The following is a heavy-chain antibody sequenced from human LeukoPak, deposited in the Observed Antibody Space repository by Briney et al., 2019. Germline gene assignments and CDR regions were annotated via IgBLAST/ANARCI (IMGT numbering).Heavy chain of an antibody. CDR2: ISAYNGNT. Sequence: SVKVSCKASGYTFTTYGITWVRQAPGQGLEWMGWISAYNGNTNYAQKLQGRVTMTTDTSTSTAYMELRSLRSDDTAVYYCARALVDGYKELGYWGQGTLVTVSS. D-gene: IGHD5-24*01. CDR3: ARALVDGYKELGY. J-gene: IGHJ4*02. V-gene: IGHV1-18*01. CDR1: GYTFTTYG.